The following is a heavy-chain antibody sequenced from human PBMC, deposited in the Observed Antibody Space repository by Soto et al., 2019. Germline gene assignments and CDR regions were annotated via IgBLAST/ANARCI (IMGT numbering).Heavy chain of an antibody. CDR3: AKDSKSVSVSAARVYGMDV. Sequence: EVQVIESGGGLVQPGGSLRLSCATSGFTFGNFAMSWVRQAPGRGLEWVSGMSSASSTTYYGDSVKGRFTISRDTSKNTLFLEMSSLRAEDSAIYYCAKDSKSVSVSAARVYGMDVWGQGTTVTVSS. D-gene: IGHD2-2*01. J-gene: IGHJ6*02. CDR1: GFTFGNFA. V-gene: IGHV3-23*01. CDR2: MSSASSTT.